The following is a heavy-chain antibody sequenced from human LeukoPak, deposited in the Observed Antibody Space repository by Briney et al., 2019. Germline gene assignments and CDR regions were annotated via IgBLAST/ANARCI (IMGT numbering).Heavy chain of an antibody. D-gene: IGHD2-2*01. Sequence: GGSLRLSCAASGFTFSSYSMNRVRQAPGKGLEWVSSISSSSSYIYYADSVKGRFTISRDNAKNSLYLQMNSLRAEDTAVYYCARGGCSSTSCRYMDVWGKGTTVTVSS. CDR2: ISSSSSYI. CDR1: GFTFSSYS. J-gene: IGHJ6*03. CDR3: ARGGCSSTSCRYMDV. V-gene: IGHV3-21*01.